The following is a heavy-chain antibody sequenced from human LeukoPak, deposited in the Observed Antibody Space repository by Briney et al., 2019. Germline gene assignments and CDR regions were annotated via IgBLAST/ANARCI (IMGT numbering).Heavy chain of an antibody. J-gene: IGHJ6*02. CDR1: GFTFSSYG. CDR3: AKLAAAVDDGMDV. CDR2: ISYDGSNN. Sequence: GGSLRLSCAASGFTFSSYGMHWVRQAPGKGLEWVAVISYDGSNNYYADSVKGRFTISRDNSKNTLYLQMNSLRAEDTAVYYCAKLAAAVDDGMDVWGQGTTVTVSS. D-gene: IGHD6-13*01. V-gene: IGHV3-30*18.